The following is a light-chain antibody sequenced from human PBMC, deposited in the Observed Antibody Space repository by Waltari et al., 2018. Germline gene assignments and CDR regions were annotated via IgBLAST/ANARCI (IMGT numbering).Light chain of an antibody. Sequence: EIVLTPSPATLSLSPGERVTLSCRASQSVSKYLAWDQQKPGQAPRLLIYHAATRAAGIPDRFSGSGYGTDFSLTISRLEAEDFAVYYCQHYVSLPATFGQGTKVEIK. CDR1: QSVSKY. J-gene: IGKJ1*01. CDR2: HAA. V-gene: IGKV3D-20*01. CDR3: QHYVSLPAT.